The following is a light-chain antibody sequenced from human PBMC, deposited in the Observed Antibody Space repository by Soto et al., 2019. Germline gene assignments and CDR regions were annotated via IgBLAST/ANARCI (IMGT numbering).Light chain of an antibody. CDR3: QQYYSYPLT. CDR2: AAS. Sequence: AIRMTQSPSSFSASTGDRVTITCRASQGISSYLAWYQQKPGKAPKLLIYAASTLQSGVPSRFSGSGSGTDYTLTISCLQSEDVAAYYCQQYYSYPLTFGGGTKVEIK. J-gene: IGKJ4*01. V-gene: IGKV1-8*01. CDR1: QGISSY.